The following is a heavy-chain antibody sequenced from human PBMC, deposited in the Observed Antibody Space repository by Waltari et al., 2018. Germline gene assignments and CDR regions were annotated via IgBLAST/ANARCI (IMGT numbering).Heavy chain of an antibody. CDR3: ARRGIAAAGTGAPGAFDI. Sequence: EVQLVQSGAEVKKPGESLKISCKGSGYSFTSYWIGWVRQMPGKGLEWMGIIYPGDSDTSYSPSFQSQVTISADKSISTAYLQWSSLKASDTAMYYCARRGIAAAGTGAPGAFDIWGQGTMVTVSS. CDR2: IYPGDSDT. V-gene: IGHV5-51*01. D-gene: IGHD6-13*01. CDR1: GYSFTSYW. J-gene: IGHJ3*02.